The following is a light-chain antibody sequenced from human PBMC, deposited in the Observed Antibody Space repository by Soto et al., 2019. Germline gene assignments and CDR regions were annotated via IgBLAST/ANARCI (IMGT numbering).Light chain of an antibody. CDR1: NSNIGAGYD. CDR2: GNS. J-gene: IGLJ1*01. V-gene: IGLV1-40*01. CDR3: QSYDSKLSNYV. Sequence: QSVLTQQPSVSETPGQRVTISCTGSNSNIGAGYDVHWYQQLPGTAPKLLIYGNSNRPSGVPDRFSGSKSGPSASLAITGLQAEDEADYYCQSYDSKLSNYVFVTGTKVIVL.